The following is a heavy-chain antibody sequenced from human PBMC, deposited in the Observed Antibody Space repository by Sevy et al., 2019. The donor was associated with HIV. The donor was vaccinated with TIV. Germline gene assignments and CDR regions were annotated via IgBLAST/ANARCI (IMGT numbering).Heavy chain of an antibody. Sequence: GGCLRLSCAASGFTFSSYSMNWVRQAPGKGLEWVSSISSSSSYIYYADSVKGRFTISRDNAKNSLYLQMNSLRAEDTAVYYCARDLYDILTGYYNAYDYWGQGTLVTVSS. D-gene: IGHD3-9*01. CDR1: GFTFSSYS. V-gene: IGHV3-21*01. J-gene: IGHJ4*02. CDR3: ARDLYDILTGYYNAYDY. CDR2: ISSSSSYI.